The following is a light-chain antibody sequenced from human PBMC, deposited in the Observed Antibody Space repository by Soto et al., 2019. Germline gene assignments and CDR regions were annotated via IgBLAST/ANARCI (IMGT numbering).Light chain of an antibody. J-gene: IGKJ1*01. V-gene: IGKV3-15*01. CDR2: GAS. CDR1: QSVSSN. CDR3: QQYNIWPPET. Sequence: EIVMTQSPATLSVSPGDGATLSCRASQSVSSNLAWYQQKPGQAPRLLIYGASTRATGIPARFSGSGSGTEFTLTISSLQSEDFAVYYCQQYNIWPPETFGQGTKVEIK.